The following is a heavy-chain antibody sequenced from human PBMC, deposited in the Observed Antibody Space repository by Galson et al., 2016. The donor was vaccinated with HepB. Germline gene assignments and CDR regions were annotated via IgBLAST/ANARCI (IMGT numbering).Heavy chain of an antibody. CDR3: AKILGTVTTFSWFFDV. CDR2: ISPSGDGR. Sequence: LRLSCAASGFTFSSYGMTWVRQAPGKGLEWVSSISPSGDGRTYADSVKGRLTISRDNFKNTLYLQMDSLEADDTAIYFCAKILGTVTTFSWFFDVWGRGTLVSVSS. J-gene: IGHJ2*01. V-gene: IGHV3-23*01. CDR1: GFTFSSYG. D-gene: IGHD4-17*01.